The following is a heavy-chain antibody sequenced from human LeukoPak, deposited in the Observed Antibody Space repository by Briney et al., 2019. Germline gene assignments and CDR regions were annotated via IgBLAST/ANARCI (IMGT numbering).Heavy chain of an antibody. CDR1: GFTFSSYE. CDR2: ISSSGSTI. V-gene: IGHV3-48*03. Sequence: GGSLRLSCAASGFTFSSYEMNWVRQAPGKGLEWVSYISSSGSTIYYADSVKGRFTISRDNAKNSLYLQMNSLRAEDTAVYYCAKVHRGYSYGYFDYWGQGTLVTVSS. CDR3: AKVHRGYSYGYFDY. J-gene: IGHJ4*02. D-gene: IGHD5-18*01.